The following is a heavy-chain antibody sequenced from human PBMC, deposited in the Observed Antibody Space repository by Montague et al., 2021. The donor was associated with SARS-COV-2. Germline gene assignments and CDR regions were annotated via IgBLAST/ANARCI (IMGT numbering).Heavy chain of an antibody. Sequence: SLRLSCAASGFTFSSYALHWVRQASGKGPEWVAVISYNGRNKQFGDSVXGLATISRDNSKNTLYLQVDSLRTDDTAVYYCAREPKPVGYSHGYTFFDYWGQGTLVTVSS. CDR1: GFTFSSYA. V-gene: IGHV3-30*03. CDR3: AREPKPVGYSHGYTFFDY. CDR2: ISYNGRNK. D-gene: IGHD5-18*01. J-gene: IGHJ4*02.